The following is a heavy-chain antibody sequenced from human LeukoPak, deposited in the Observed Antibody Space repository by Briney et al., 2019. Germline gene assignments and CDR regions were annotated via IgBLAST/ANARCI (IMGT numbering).Heavy chain of an antibody. Sequence: GGSLRLSCAASGFTFSDYYMTWIRQAPGKGLEWLSHIKGNGLTTYYADSVKGRFTISRDNAKNFLYLQMNSLRAEDTAVYYCARTYYDILTGYNPYFDYWGQGILVTVSS. CDR1: GFTFSDYY. CDR3: ARTYYDILTGYNPYFDY. CDR2: IKGNGLTT. J-gene: IGHJ4*02. V-gene: IGHV3-11*04. D-gene: IGHD3-9*01.